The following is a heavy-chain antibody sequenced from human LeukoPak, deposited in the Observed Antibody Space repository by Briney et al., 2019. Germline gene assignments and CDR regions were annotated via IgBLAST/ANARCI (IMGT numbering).Heavy chain of an antibody. CDR3: ARDNSVDDSAWWFDP. CDR1: GYTFTGYY. Sequence: ASVKVSCKASGYTFTGYYMHWVRQAPGQGLEWMGLINPTGDRTGYAQKFQGRVTMTRDMSTNTDYLELSSLRSEDTAIYYCARDNSVDDSAWWFDPWGQGTLVTVSS. J-gene: IGHJ5*02. CDR2: INPTGDRT. V-gene: IGHV1-46*01. D-gene: IGHD3-22*01.